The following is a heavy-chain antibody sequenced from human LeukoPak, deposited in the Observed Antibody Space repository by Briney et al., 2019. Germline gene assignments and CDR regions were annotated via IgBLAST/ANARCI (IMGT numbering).Heavy chain of an antibody. CDR1: GFSISRYT. D-gene: IGHD6-19*01. CDR2: ISGSDGDT. Sequence: TGGSLRLSCTASGFSISRYTMSWVRQAPGKGLEWVSSISGSDGDTFHADSVKGRLTISRDNSKNTVYLQMNSLRGEDTAVYYCAKLFGHIGVANTPFYYFDYWGQGTLVTLSS. J-gene: IGHJ4*02. CDR3: AKLFGHIGVANTPFYYFDY. V-gene: IGHV3-23*01.